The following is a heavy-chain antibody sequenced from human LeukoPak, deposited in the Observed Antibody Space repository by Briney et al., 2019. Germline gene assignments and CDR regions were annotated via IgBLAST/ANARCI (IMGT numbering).Heavy chain of an antibody. D-gene: IGHD3-22*01. CDR3: AKGITMIDYYFDY. Sequence: GGSLRLSCAASGFDFRNFAMSWVRQAPGKGLEWVSAISGSGGSTYYADSVKGRFTISRDNSKNTLYLQMNSLRAEDTAVYYCAKGITMIDYYFDYWGQGTLVTVSS. V-gene: IGHV3-23*01. J-gene: IGHJ4*02. CDR2: ISGSGGST. CDR1: GFDFRNFA.